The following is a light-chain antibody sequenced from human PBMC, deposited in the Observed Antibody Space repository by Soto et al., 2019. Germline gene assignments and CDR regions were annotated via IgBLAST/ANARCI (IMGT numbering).Light chain of an antibody. V-gene: IGKV3-20*01. J-gene: IGKJ1*01. CDR1: QSISSTY. CDR3: QQYYASSWT. CDR2: AAS. Sequence: EIVLTQSPGTLSLSPGERATLSCRASQSISSTYLAWYRQKPGQAPRLLIYAASSRATGIPDRFSGSGSGIDFTLTISRLEPEDFAVYYCQQYYASSWTFGQGTRVEIK.